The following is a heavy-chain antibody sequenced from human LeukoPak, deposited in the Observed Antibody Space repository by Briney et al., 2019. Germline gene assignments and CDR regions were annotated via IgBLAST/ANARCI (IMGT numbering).Heavy chain of an antibody. CDR2: ISYDGSNK. Sequence: GSLRLSCAASGFTFNNYGMHWVRQAPGKGLEWVAVISYDGSNKYYADSVKGRFTISRDNSKNTLYLQMNGLRAEDTAVYYCARDRVGATDYFDYWGQGTLVTVSS. CDR3: ARDRVGATDYFDY. J-gene: IGHJ4*02. V-gene: IGHV3-30*03. D-gene: IGHD1-26*01. CDR1: GFTFNNYG.